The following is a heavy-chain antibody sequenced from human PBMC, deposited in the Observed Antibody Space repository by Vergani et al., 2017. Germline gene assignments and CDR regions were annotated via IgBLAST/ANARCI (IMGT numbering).Heavy chain of an antibody. CDR1: GFSFNTYG. Sequence: QVQLVETGGGVVQPGGSLRLYCATSGFSFNTYGAHWVRQAPGKGLEWVAFIGYDGRIKYNVDSVKGRFTISRDNSKNTLYLQMNSLRAEDTGVYYCARDRYYLGSGSYPYFYYYGLDVWGQGTAVTVSS. J-gene: IGHJ6*02. CDR3: ARDRYYLGSGSYPYFYYYGLDV. CDR2: IGYDGRIK. V-gene: IGHV3-30*02. D-gene: IGHD3-10*01.